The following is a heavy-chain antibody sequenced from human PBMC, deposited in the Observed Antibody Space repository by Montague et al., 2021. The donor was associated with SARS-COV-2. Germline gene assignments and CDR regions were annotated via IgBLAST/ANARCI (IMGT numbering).Heavy chain of an antibody. V-gene: IGHV4-4*07. CDR2: LYITGST. Sequence: SETLSLTCTVSGGSISRYYWSWIRQSAGKGLEWIGRLYITGSTNYNSALEGRVTMSVDTSRNQFYLKLTSVTAADTAVYYCASIPTRLNTVRGVIDNWGQGVLVTVSS. D-gene: IGHD3-10*01. CDR1: GGSISRYY. J-gene: IGHJ4*02. CDR3: ASIPTRLNTVRGVIDN.